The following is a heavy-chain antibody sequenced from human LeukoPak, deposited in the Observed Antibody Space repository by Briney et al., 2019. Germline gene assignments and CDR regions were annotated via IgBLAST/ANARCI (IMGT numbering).Heavy chain of an antibody. Sequence: GGSLRLSCAASGFTFSNYWMTWVRQAPGKGLEWVSAISGSGGSTYYADSVKGRFTISRDNSKNTLYLQMNSLRAEDTAVYYCAKDQVFFDIAVASDAFDIWGQGTMVTVSS. V-gene: IGHV3-23*01. CDR2: ISGSGGST. CDR1: GFTFSNYW. CDR3: AKDQVFFDIAVASDAFDI. J-gene: IGHJ3*02. D-gene: IGHD6-19*01.